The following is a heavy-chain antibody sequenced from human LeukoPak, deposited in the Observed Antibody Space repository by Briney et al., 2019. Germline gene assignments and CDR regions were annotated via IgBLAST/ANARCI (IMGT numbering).Heavy chain of an antibody. D-gene: IGHD3-22*01. J-gene: IGHJ4*02. CDR2: INTITENP. CDR3: VRAAHDSGGYLQYYFDY. Sequence: ASVKVSCKASGYTFTSFAMNWVRQAPGQGLEWMGWINTITENPTYAQGFTGQFVFSLDTSVSTAYLQISSLKAEDTAMYFCVRAAHDSGGYLQYYFDYWGQGTLVTVSS. V-gene: IGHV7-4-1*02. CDR1: GYTFTSFA.